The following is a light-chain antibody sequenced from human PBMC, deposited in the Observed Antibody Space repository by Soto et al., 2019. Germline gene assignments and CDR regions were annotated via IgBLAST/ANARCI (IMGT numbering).Light chain of an antibody. CDR2: GAS. CDR3: QQYGSSPPVT. J-gene: IGKJ5*01. CDR1: QSVSSSY. Sequence: EIVLTQSPGTLSLSPGKRATLSCRASQSVSSSYLAWYQQKPGQAPRLLIYGASGRATGIPDRFSGSGSGKDLPLTISRLEPEDFEVYYCQQYGSSPPVTFGQGTRLEIK. V-gene: IGKV3-20*01.